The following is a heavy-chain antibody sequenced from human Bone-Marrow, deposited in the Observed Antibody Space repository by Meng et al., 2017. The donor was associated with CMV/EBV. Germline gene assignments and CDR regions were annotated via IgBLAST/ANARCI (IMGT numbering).Heavy chain of an antibody. CDR1: GDSVSSNSAA. CDR3: ARGGLAHPIYYYYGMDV. J-gene: IGHJ6*02. Sequence: SETLSLTCAISGDSVSSNSAAWNWIRQSPSRGLEWLGRTYYRSKWYNDYAVSVKSRITINPDTSKNQFSLQLNSVTPEDTAVYYCARGGLAHPIYYYYGMDVWGQGTTVTVSS. V-gene: IGHV6-1*01. D-gene: IGHD2-15*01. CDR2: TYYRSKWYN.